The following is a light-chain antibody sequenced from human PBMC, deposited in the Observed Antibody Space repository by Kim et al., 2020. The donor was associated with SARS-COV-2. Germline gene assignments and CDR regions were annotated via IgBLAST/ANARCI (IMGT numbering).Light chain of an antibody. Sequence: SSELTQDPAVSVALGQTVGITCQGDSLRSYYASWYQQKPGQAPVLVIYGKNNRPSGIPDRFSGSSSGNTASLTITGAQAEDEADYYCNSRDSSGNHLEVF. CDR3: NSRDSSGNHLEV. CDR1: SLRSYY. CDR2: GKN. J-gene: IGLJ1*01. V-gene: IGLV3-19*01.